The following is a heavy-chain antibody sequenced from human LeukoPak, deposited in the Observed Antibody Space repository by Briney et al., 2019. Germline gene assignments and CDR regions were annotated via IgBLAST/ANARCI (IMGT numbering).Heavy chain of an antibody. CDR3: AREVMDNLRFDY. J-gene: IGHJ4*02. V-gene: IGHV1-46*02. D-gene: IGHD1-14*01. CDR1: GGSFNIFA. CDR2: INPSGGDT. Sequence: ASVKVSCKASGGSFNIFALMWVRQAPGQGLEWMGIINPSGGDTSYAQKFQGRLTMTRDTSTNTVYMELTSLRSEDTAVYYCAREVMDNLRFDYWGQGTLVTVSS.